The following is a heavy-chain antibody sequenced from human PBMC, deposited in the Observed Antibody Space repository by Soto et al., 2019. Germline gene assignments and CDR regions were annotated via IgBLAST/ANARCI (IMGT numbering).Heavy chain of an antibody. CDR2: LGAGGDT. J-gene: IGHJ4*02. CDR3: ARGTMVRGTLDPGISGPLDY. V-gene: IGHV3-13*01. CDR1: GFTVSTYD. Sequence: EMQLVESGGGLVQPGGSLRLACAASGFTVSTYDMHWVRHVTGKGLEWVSTLGAGGDTYFPDSVKGRFTTSRENAKNSLYLQMNSLGAGDTAVYYCARGTMVRGTLDPGISGPLDYWGQGTLVAVSS. D-gene: IGHD3-10*01.